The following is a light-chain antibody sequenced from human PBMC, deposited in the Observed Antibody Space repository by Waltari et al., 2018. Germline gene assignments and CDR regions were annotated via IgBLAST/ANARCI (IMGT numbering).Light chain of an antibody. CDR1: SSYIGRSA. V-gene: IGLV1-47*01. Sequence: QSLLTLPPPASATPGHRLSMSSSTRSSYIGRSAFPWYQQVPGTAPKLLIYRNNQRPSGVPDRFSGSKSGTSASLAISGLRSEDEADYYCAAWDDSLSGRFFGSGTKVTVL. CDR3: AAWDDSLSGRF. CDR2: RNN. J-gene: IGLJ1*01.